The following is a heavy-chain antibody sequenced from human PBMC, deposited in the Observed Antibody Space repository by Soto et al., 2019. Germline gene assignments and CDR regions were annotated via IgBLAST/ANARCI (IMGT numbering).Heavy chain of an antibody. CDR1: GGTFSSYA. CDR2: IIPIFGTA. Sequence: QVQLVQSGAEVKKPGSSVKVSCKASGGTFSSYAISWVRQAPGQGLEWMGGIIPIFGTANYAQKFQGRVTITADESTSTAYMELSSLRSEDTAVYYCARGHDYSNLDGGRHEMWPPLDYWGQGTLVTVSS. V-gene: IGHV1-69*12. J-gene: IGHJ4*02. D-gene: IGHD4-4*01. CDR3: ARGHDYSNLDGGRHEMWPPLDY.